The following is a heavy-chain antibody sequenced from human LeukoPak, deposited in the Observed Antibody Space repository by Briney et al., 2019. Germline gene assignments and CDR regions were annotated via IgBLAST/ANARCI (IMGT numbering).Heavy chain of an antibody. Sequence: GGSLRLSCAASGFTFSDYWMSWVRQAPGKGLEWVANIKQDGSEKYYVDSLKGRFTISRDNAKNSLYLQMNSLRAEDTAVYYCARDLVRGVIPFDYWGQGTLVTVSS. CDR1: GFTFSDYW. V-gene: IGHV3-7*01. CDR3: ARDLVRGVIPFDY. J-gene: IGHJ4*02. CDR2: IKQDGSEK. D-gene: IGHD3-10*01.